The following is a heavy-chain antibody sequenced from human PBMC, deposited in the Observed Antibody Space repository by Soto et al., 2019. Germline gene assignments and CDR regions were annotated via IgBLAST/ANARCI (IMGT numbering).Heavy chain of an antibody. D-gene: IGHD6-19*01. Sequence: PSETLSLTCAVSGGSISSSNWWSWVRQPPGKGLEWIGEIYHSGSTNYNPSLKSRVTISVDKSKNQFSLKLSSVTAADTAVYYCARVGSSGTPNWFAPWGQGTLVTVSS. CDR2: IYHSGST. J-gene: IGHJ5*02. CDR1: GGSISSSNW. CDR3: ARVGSSGTPNWFAP. V-gene: IGHV4-4*02.